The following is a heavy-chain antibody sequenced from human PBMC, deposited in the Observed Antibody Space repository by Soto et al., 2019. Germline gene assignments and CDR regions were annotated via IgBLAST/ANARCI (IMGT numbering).Heavy chain of an antibody. CDR3: ARDIVVVVAATPFYYYGMDV. J-gene: IGHJ6*02. D-gene: IGHD2-15*01. Sequence: GASVKVSCKASGGTFSSYAISWVRQAPGQGLEWMGGIIPIFGTANYAQKFQGRVTITADESTSTAYMELSSPRSEDTAVYYCARDIVVVVAATPFYYYGMDVWGQGTTVTVSS. CDR1: GGTFSSYA. CDR2: IIPIFGTA. V-gene: IGHV1-69*13.